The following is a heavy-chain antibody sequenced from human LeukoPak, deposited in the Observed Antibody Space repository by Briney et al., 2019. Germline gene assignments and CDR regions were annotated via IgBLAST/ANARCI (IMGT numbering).Heavy chain of an antibody. CDR2: ISSSSSTI. J-gene: IGHJ6*02. V-gene: IGHV3-48*02. CDR1: GFTFSSYS. CDR3: ARGPTRGYHYYYGMDV. Sequence: GGSLRLSCAASGFTFSSYSMNWVRQAPGKGLEWVSYISSSSSTIYYADSVKGRFTISRDNAKNSLYLQMNSLRDEDTAVYYCARGPTRGYHYYYGMDVWGQGTTVTVSS.